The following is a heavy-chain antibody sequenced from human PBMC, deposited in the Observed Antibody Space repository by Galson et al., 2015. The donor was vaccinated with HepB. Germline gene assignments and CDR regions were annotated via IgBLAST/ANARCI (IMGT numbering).Heavy chain of an antibody. J-gene: IGHJ1*01. V-gene: IGHV3-7*03. CDR1: GFTFSSYW. CDR2: IKRDGSEK. CDR3: ARGPVGGATTSYFQH. Sequence: SLRLSCAASGFTFSSYWMSWVRQAPGKGLEWVANIKRDGSEKYYVDSVKGRFTISRDNAKNSLYLQMNSLRAEDTAVYYCARGPVGGATTSYFQHWGQGTLVTVSS. D-gene: IGHD1-26*01.